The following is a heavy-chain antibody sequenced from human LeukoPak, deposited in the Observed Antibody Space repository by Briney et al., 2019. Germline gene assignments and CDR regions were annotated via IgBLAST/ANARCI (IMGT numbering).Heavy chain of an antibody. J-gene: IGHJ4*02. CDR1: GGSITSYF. Sequence: PSETLSLTCSLPGGSITSYFWSSIRPPAGKGLEWIGRIYPSGSTNYNPSLKSRATMSLHTSKSQFSLKLSSVIAADTAVYYCARLGYTYGYAFDAWGQGTLVTVSS. D-gene: IGHD5-18*01. CDR2: IYPSGST. CDR3: ARLGYTYGYAFDA. V-gene: IGHV4-4*07.